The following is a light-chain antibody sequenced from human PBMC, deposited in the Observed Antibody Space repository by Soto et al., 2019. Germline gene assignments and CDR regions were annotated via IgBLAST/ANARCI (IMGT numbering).Light chain of an antibody. CDR1: QSVGRN. CDR2: GVS. V-gene: IGKV3-15*01. J-gene: IGKJ4*01. CDR3: QQFNTWPPAT. Sequence: EIVMTQSPATLSVSAGERATLSCRASQSVGRNLAWYQQKPGQAPRLLIYGVSTRATDIPARFSGSGSGAEFALTISSLQSDDSVVYYFQQFNTWPPATFGGGTRVEIK.